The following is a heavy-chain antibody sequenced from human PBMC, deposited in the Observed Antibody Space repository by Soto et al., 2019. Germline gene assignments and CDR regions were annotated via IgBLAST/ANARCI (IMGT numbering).Heavy chain of an antibody. CDR3: AKGAVAGTPTSYYYYGMDV. CDR2: IIPIFGTV. CDR1: GGTFRTYA. D-gene: IGHD6-19*01. J-gene: IGHJ6*01. Sequence: QVQLLQSGAEVKKPGSSVRVSCEASGGTFRTYAISWVRQAPGQGLEWMGEIIPIFGTVNYAQKFQGRVTITAYESTTTVYMDLRSLRSEDTAVYYCAKGAVAGTPTSYYYYGMDVW. V-gene: IGHV1-69*12.